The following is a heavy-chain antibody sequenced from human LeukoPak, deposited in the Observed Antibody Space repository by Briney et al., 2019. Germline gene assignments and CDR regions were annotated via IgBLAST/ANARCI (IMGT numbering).Heavy chain of an antibody. J-gene: IGHJ4*02. CDR2: ISGRAGSA. Sequence: GGSLRLSCAASGFTFSTVAMHWVRQAPGKGLEWVSGISGRAGSAYYADSVKGRFTISRDNSKNTLFLQMNTLRAEDTAVYFCEKAPNFASGHYCAFDCWGQGTLVTVSS. CDR1: GFTFSTVA. CDR3: EKAPNFASGHYCAFDC. D-gene: IGHD3-10*01. V-gene: IGHV3-23*01.